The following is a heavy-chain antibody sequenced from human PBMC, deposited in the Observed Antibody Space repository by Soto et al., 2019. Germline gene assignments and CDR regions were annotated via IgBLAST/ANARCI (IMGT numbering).Heavy chain of an antibody. CDR1: GYTFPRYY. Sequence: APVKVSCQASGYTFPRYYMHWVRQALGQGLEWMGIINPSGGSTSYAQKFQGRVTMTRDTSTSTVYMELSSLRSEDTAVYYCARDSLGAMVNGPGYWGQGTLVTVSS. D-gene: IGHD5-18*01. V-gene: IGHV1-46*01. CDR3: ARDSLGAMVNGPGY. J-gene: IGHJ4*02. CDR2: INPSGGST.